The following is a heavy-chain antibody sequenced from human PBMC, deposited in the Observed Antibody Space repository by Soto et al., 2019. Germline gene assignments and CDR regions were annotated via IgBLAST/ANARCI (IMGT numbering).Heavy chain of an antibody. Sequence: VQLLESGGGVVQPGRSLRLSCAASAFTFRSYTMHWVRQAPGKGLEWVATISYDGSKTNYADSVRGRFTISRDNSKSTLFLQMDSLRPEDTAVYSCARDRDSSYFPPPYYFDSWGQGTLVTVSS. V-gene: IGHV3-30*04. CDR2: ISYDGSKT. CDR1: AFTFRSYT. CDR3: ARDRDSSYFPPPYYFDS. J-gene: IGHJ4*02. D-gene: IGHD4-4*01.